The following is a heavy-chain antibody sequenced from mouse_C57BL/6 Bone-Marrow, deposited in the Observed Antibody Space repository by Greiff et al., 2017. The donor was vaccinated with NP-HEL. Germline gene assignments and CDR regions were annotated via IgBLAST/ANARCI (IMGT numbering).Heavy chain of an antibody. Sequence: QVQLKQSGPELVKPGASVKISCKASGYAFSSSWMNWVKQRPGKGLEWIGRIYPGDGDTNYNGKFKGKATLTADKSSSTAYMQLSSLTSEDSAVYFCARRAYYSNYDYAMDYWGQGTSVTVSS. D-gene: IGHD2-5*01. J-gene: IGHJ4*01. CDR3: ARRAYYSNYDYAMDY. V-gene: IGHV1-82*01. CDR1: GYAFSSSW. CDR2: IYPGDGDT.